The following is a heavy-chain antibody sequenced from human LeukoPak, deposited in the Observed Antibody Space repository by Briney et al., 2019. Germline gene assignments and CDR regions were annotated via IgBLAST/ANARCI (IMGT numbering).Heavy chain of an antibody. CDR1: GFIFDDYA. CDR3: AREGLTTLIEYYYYYMDV. D-gene: IGHD4-11*01. V-gene: IGHV3-9*01. J-gene: IGHJ6*03. CDR2: ITWGRDNL. Sequence: GGSLRLSCAVSGFIFDDYAMHWVRQAPGKGLEWVSGITWGRDNLAYAASVKGRFTISRDNRKNLLHLQMNSLRAEDTAVYYCAREGLTTLIEYYYYYMDVWGSGTTVTVSS.